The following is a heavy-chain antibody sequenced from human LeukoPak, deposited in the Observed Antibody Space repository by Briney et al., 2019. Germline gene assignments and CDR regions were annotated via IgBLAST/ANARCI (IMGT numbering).Heavy chain of an antibody. J-gene: IGHJ4*02. Sequence: GGSLRLSCAASGFTFSSYSMNWVRQAPGKGLEWVSAISGSGGSTYYADSVKGRFTISRDNSKNTLYLQMNSLRADDTAVYYCARDRLRSYYIDYWGQGTLVTVSS. V-gene: IGHV3-23*01. CDR2: ISGSGGST. CDR3: ARDRLRSYYIDY. CDR1: GFTFSSYS. D-gene: IGHD4-17*01.